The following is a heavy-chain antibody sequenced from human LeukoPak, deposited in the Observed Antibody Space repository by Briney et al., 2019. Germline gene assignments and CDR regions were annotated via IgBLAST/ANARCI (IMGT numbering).Heavy chain of an antibody. CDR3: ARHGRDSSGYEYKIFDY. CDR1: GFIFSSYA. CDR2: ISYDGSNK. V-gene: IGHV3-30-3*01. J-gene: IGHJ4*02. Sequence: GGSLRLSCAASGFIFSSYAMHWVRQAPGKGLEWVAVISYDGSNKYYADSVKGRFTISRDNSKNTLYLQMNSLRAEDTAVYYCARHGRDSSGYEYKIFDYWGQGTLVTVSS. D-gene: IGHD3-22*01.